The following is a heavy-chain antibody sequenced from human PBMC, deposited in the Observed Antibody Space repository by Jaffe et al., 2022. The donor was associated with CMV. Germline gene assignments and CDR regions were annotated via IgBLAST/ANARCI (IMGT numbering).Heavy chain of an antibody. V-gene: IGHV3-49*05. Sequence: EVQLVESGGGLVKPGRSLRLSCTASGFTFGDYAMSWFRQAPGKGLEWVGFIRSKAYGGTTEYAASVKGRFTISRDDSKSIAYLQMNSLKTEDTAVYYCTRDKLDGYSSGWYVRGFDYWGQGTLVTVSS. CDR3: TRDKLDGYSSGWYVRGFDY. J-gene: IGHJ4*02. CDR2: IRSKAYGGTT. CDR1: GFTFGDYA. D-gene: IGHD6-19*01.